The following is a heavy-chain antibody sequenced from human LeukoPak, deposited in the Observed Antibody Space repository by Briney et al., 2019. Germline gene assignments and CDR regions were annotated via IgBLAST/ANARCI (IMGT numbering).Heavy chain of an antibody. D-gene: IGHD6-19*01. V-gene: IGHV3-30-3*01. CDR2: ISYDGSNK. CDR3: ARLASLAVAEGDY. Sequence: GGSLRLSCAASGFTFSSYAMHWVRQAPGKGLEWVAVISYDGSNKYYADSVKGRFTISRDNSKNTLYLQMNSLRAEDTAVYYCARLASLAVAEGDYWGQGTLVTVSS. J-gene: IGHJ4*02. CDR1: GFTFSSYA.